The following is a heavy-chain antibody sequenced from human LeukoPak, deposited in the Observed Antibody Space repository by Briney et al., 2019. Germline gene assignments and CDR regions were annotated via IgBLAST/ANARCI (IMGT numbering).Heavy chain of an antibody. Sequence: GGSLRLSCAASGFTFSSYSMNWVRQAPGKGLEWVSSISSSSSYIYYADSVKGRFTISRDNAKNSLYLQMNSLRAEDTAVYYRARSVYCGGDCYRPADYWGQGTLVTVSS. CDR2: ISSSSSYI. CDR3: ARSVYCGGDCYRPADY. D-gene: IGHD2-21*02. CDR1: GFTFSSYS. J-gene: IGHJ4*02. V-gene: IGHV3-21*01.